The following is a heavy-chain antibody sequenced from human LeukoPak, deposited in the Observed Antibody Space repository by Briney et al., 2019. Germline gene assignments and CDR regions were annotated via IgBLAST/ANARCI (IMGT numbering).Heavy chain of an antibody. CDR3: AKGSRPSCSGAYCYPFDS. CDR1: GYIFTSYF. V-gene: IGHV1-46*01. J-gene: IGHJ4*02. Sequence: ASVKVSCKASGYIFTSYFMHWVRQAPGQGLEWMGLINPSGGSTRYAQKFQGRVTMTRDMSTSTVYMELSSLRSEDTAVYYCAKGSRPSCSGAYCYPFDSWGQGTLVTVSS. CDR2: INPSGGST. D-gene: IGHD2-15*01.